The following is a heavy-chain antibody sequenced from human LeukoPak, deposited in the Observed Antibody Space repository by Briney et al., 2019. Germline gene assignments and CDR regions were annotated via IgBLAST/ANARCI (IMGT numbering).Heavy chain of an antibody. CDR3: AKVGIVLMVYVNY. CDR2: ISGSGGST. Sequence: PGGSLRLSCAASGFTFSSYSMNWVRQAPGKGLEWVSAISGSGGSTYYADSVKGRFTISRDNSKNTLYLQMNSLRAEDTAVYYCAKVGIVLMVYVNYWGQGTLVAVSS. CDR1: GFTFSSYS. V-gene: IGHV3-23*01. J-gene: IGHJ4*02. D-gene: IGHD2-8*01.